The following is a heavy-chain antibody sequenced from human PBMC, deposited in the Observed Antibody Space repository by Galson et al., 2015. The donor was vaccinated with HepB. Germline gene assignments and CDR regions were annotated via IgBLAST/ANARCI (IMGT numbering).Heavy chain of an antibody. D-gene: IGHD4-23*01. CDR1: GFTFSRHW. CDR3: AREPQSDSGGNTDAFDI. CDR2: VNSDGTYI. Sequence: SLRLSCAASGFTFSRHWMHWVRQAPGEGLVWVSRVNSDGTYISYADSVRGRFTISRDNAKNTLYLQMNSLRADDTAVYYCAREPQSDSGGNTDAFDIWGQGTMLTVS. J-gene: IGHJ3*02. V-gene: IGHV3-74*01.